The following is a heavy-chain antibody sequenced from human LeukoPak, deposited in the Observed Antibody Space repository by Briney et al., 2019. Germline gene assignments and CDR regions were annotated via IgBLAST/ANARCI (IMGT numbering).Heavy chain of an antibody. Sequence: GWSLRLSCVGSGYSFDEYAMHWVRQVPGKGLEWVSGINWKSDKIGYADSVKGRFTISRDNSKNSLYLQMNSLRVEDTALYYCAKDRYCTSSSCPIDYWGQGTMVTVSS. V-gene: IGHV3-9*01. D-gene: IGHD2-2*01. CDR1: GYSFDEYA. J-gene: IGHJ4*02. CDR2: INWKSDKI. CDR3: AKDRYCTSSSCPIDY.